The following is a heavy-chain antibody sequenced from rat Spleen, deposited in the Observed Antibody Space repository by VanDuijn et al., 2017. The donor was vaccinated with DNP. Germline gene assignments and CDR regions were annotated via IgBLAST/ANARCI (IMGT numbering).Heavy chain of an antibody. V-gene: IGHV5S11*01. J-gene: IGHJ2*01. CDR3: TRSVVTYFDY. Sequence: EVQLVESGGGLVQPGRSKRLSCAASGFSFSNFYMAWCRQAPAKGLEWVASIGTGGDNTYYRDSVKGRFTISRDDAKRTLYLQMDSLRSEETATYYCTRSVVTYFDYWGQGVMVTVSA. CDR2: IGTGGDNT. D-gene: IGHD1-1*01. CDR1: GFSFSNFY.